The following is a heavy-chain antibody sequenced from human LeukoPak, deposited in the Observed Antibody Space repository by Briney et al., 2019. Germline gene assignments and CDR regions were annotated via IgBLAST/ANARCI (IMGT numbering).Heavy chain of an antibody. CDR2: IIPILGVA. V-gene: IGHV1-69*04. Sequence: SSVTVSRKASGCSFSICAISWVRQAHGQGLEWVGRIIPILGVANYAQKVQGRVRITADKSARTATMDQRILSSEAAAVYYCSRDRGLGDTAPIDCGGQGTLVTVS. D-gene: IGHD5-18*01. CDR1: GCSFSICA. J-gene: IGHJ4*02. CDR3: SRDRGLGDTAPIDC.